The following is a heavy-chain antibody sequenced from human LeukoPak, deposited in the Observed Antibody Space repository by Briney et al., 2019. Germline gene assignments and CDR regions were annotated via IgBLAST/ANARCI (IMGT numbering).Heavy chain of an antibody. Sequence: PGGSLRLSCAASGFTFSSYGMHWVRQAPGKGLEWVAVISYDGSNKYYADSVKGRFTISRDNSKNTLYLQMNSLRAEDTAVYYCAKDLSRGDYWGQGTLVTVSS. V-gene: IGHV3-30*18. CDR2: ISYDGSNK. CDR3: AKDLSRGDY. CDR1: GFTFSSYG. J-gene: IGHJ4*02. D-gene: IGHD3-16*02.